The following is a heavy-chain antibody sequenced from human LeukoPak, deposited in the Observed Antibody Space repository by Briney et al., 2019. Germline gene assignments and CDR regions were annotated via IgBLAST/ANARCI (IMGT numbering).Heavy chain of an antibody. J-gene: IGHJ4*02. V-gene: IGHV4-4*07. D-gene: IGHD6-19*01. CDR3: ARDVVSGSFDY. Sequence: SETLSLTCTVSGGSISSYHWNWIPQPAGKGLEWIGLIYSSGRTTYNPSLKSRVPISVDRSKNQFSLKLSSVTAADTAVYYCARDVVSGSFDYWGRGTLVTVSS. CDR1: GGSISSYH. CDR2: IYSSGRT.